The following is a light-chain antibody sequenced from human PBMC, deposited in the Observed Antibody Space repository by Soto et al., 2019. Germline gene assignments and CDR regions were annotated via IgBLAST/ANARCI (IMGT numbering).Light chain of an antibody. Sequence: EIMLTQSPGTLSLSPGERATLSCRASQSVSSIFLAWYQQKPGKAPRLLIYGASINATGIPDRFSGSGSGKDFTLTISRLEPEDFAMYLCQHYGTSLWTFGQGTKVEIK. J-gene: IGKJ1*01. V-gene: IGKV3-20*01. CDR1: QSVSSIF. CDR2: GAS. CDR3: QHYGTSLWT.